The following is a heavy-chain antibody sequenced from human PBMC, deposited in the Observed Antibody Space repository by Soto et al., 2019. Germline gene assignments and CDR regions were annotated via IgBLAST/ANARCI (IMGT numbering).Heavy chain of an antibody. Sequence: SETLSLTCTVSGGSISSGDYYWSWIRQPPGKGLEWIGYSYYSGSTYYNPSLKSRVTISVDTSKNQFSLKLSSVTAADTAVYYCARDYSVVVPAAIRTTYYYYYGMDVWGQGTS. CDR3: ARDYSVVVPAAIRTTYYYYYGMDV. CDR1: GGSISSGDYY. D-gene: IGHD2-2*02. V-gene: IGHV4-30-4*01. CDR2: SYYSGST. J-gene: IGHJ6*02.